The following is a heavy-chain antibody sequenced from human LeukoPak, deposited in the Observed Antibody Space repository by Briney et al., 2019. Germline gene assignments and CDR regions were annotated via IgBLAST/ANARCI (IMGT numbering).Heavy chain of an antibody. V-gene: IGHV3-9*01. CDR2: ISWSSGTI. CDR1: GFTFDDYA. CDR3: AKEGLPWGQWLNGKKYFDY. J-gene: IGHJ4*02. D-gene: IGHD6-19*01. Sequence: GGSLRLSCAASGFTFDDYAMHWVRHGPGKGLEWVSGISWSSGTIGYADSVKGRFTISRDNAKNSLYLQMNSLRAEDTALYYCAKEGLPWGQWLNGKKYFDYWGQGTLVTGSS.